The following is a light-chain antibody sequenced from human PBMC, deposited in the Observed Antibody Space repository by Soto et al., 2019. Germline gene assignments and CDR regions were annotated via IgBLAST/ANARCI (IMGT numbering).Light chain of an antibody. J-gene: IGKJ1*01. CDR3: QQYYSYPRT. CDR1: QGISSY. Sequence: AIRMTQSPSSFSASTGDRVTITCRASQGISSYLAWYQQKPGKAPKLLIYAASTLQSGVPSRFSGSGSRTDFTLTISCLQSEDFATYYSQQYYSYPRTFGQATKVEIK. CDR2: AAS. V-gene: IGKV1-8*01.